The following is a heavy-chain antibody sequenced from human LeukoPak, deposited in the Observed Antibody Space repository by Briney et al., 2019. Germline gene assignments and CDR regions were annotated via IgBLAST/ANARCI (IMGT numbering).Heavy chain of an antibody. J-gene: IGHJ4*02. V-gene: IGHV1-24*01. CDR2: FDPEDGET. D-gene: IGHD3-22*01. Sequence: ASVKVSCKVSGYTLTELSIHWVRQAPGKGLEWMGGFDPEDGETIYAQKFQGRVTMTEDTSTDTAYMELSSLRSEDTAVYYCATGGINDYDKLPLDYWGQGTLVTVSS. CDR3: ATGGINDYDKLPLDY. CDR1: GYTLTELS.